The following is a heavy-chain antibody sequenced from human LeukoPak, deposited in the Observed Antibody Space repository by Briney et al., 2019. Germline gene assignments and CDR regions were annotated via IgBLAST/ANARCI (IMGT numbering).Heavy chain of an antibody. J-gene: IGHJ3*02. CDR2: INYSGST. D-gene: IGHD1-1*01. V-gene: IGHV4-59*01. CDR3: ARDPLSTNDFDI. CDR1: GGSITNSY. Sequence: SETLSLTCTVSGGSITNSYWNWIRQSPGKGLEWIGYINYSGSTNYNPSLKSRVTISVDTSKNQFSPKLSSVTAADTAVYFCARDPLSTNDFDIWGQGTMVTVSS.